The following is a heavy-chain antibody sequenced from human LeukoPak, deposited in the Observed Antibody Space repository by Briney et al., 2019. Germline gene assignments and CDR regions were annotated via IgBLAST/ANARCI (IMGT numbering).Heavy chain of an antibody. J-gene: IGHJ1*01. CDR3: ARGVYYYDSSGPTERRTEYFQH. D-gene: IGHD3-22*01. Sequence: PGGSLRLSCAASGFTFSSYWMSWVRQAPGKGLEWVANIKQDGSEKYYVDSVKGRFTISRDNAKNSLYLQMISLRAEDTAVYYCARGVYYYDSSGPTERRTEYFQHWGQGTLVTVSS. CDR2: IKQDGSEK. V-gene: IGHV3-7*01. CDR1: GFTFSSYW.